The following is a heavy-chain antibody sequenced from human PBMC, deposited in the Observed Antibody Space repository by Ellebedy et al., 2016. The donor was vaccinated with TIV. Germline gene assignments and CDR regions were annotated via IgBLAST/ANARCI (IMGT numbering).Heavy chain of an antibody. CDR1: GFTFSNYG. V-gene: IGHV3-33*06. J-gene: IGHJ4*02. Sequence: PGGSLRLSCVASGFTFSNYGMHWVRQAPGKGLEWVAVIWYDGNNKYYADSVKGRFTISRDNSKNTLYLQMNSLRAEDTAIYYCAKDLFYDSFGPFDYWGQGTLVTVSS. CDR3: AKDLFYDSFGPFDY. D-gene: IGHD3-22*01. CDR2: IWYDGNNK.